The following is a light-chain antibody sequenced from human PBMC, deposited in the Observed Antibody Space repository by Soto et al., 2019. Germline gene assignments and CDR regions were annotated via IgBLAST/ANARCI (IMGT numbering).Light chain of an antibody. V-gene: IGKV3-15*01. CDR1: QSVSSN. Sequence: EIVMTQSPATLSVSPGERATLSCRASQSVSSNLAWYQQKPGQAPRLLIYGASTRATGIPARFSGSGSGTEFTLTISSLQSEDFAVYYCQQYHNWPPWPFGQGPNSDIK. CDR3: QQYHNWPPWP. J-gene: IGKJ1*01. CDR2: GAS.